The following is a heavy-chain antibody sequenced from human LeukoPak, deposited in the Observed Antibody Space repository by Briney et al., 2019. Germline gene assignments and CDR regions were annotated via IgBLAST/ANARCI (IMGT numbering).Heavy chain of an antibody. V-gene: IGHV4-59*01. CDR3: ARAGTGDYDFWSGYYKGRWFDP. CDR1: SVSISSYY. D-gene: IGHD3-3*01. CDR2: IYCSKST. Sequence: SETLSLTCTVSSVSISSYYWSWLRQPPGKAREGVGYIYCSKSTNYNPFLKSRVTISVDTSKNQFSLKLSSVTAADTAVYYCARAGTGDYDFWSGYYKGRWFDPWGQGTLVTVSS. J-gene: IGHJ5*02.